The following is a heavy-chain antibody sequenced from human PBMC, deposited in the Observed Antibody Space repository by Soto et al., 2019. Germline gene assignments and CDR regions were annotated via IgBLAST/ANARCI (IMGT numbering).Heavy chain of an antibody. D-gene: IGHD3-22*01. CDR2: ISAYNGNT. CDR3: ARDQTYYYDSSGYYYCAY. CDR1: GYTFTSYG. J-gene: IGHJ4*02. V-gene: IGHV1-18*04. Sequence: ASVKVSCKASGYTFTSYGISWVRQAPGQGLEWMGWISAYNGNTNYAQKLQGRVTMTTDTSTSTAYMELRSLRSDDTAVYYCARDQTYYYDSSGYYYCAYCGQGTLVTVYS.